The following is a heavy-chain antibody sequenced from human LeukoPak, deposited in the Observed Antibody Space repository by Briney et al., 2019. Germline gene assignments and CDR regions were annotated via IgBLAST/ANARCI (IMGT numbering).Heavy chain of an antibody. D-gene: IGHD4-17*01. V-gene: IGHV1-24*01. CDR2: FDPEDGET. CDR3: AGVTTFSFDY. J-gene: IGHJ4*02. Sequence: ASVKVSCKVSGYTFTGYYMHWVRQAPGQGLEWMGGFDPEDGETIYAQKFQGRVTMTEDTSTDAAYMELSSLRSEDTAVYYCAGVTTFSFDYWGQGTLVTVSS. CDR1: GYTFTGYY.